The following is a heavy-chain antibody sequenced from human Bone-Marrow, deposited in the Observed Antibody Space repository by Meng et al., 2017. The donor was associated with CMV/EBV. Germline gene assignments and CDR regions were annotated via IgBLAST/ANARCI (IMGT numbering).Heavy chain of an antibody. V-gene: IGHV3-23*01. Sequence: GGSLRLSCAASGFIFSSYAMSWVRQAPGKGLEWVSAISIGGGGTYYADSVKGRFTISRDNSKNTLYLQMNSLRAEDTAVYYCARVKDDSSGYPPDYWGQGTLVTVSS. CDR3: ARVKDDSSGYPPDY. CDR2: ISIGGGGT. CDR1: GFIFSSYA. D-gene: IGHD3-22*01. J-gene: IGHJ4*02.